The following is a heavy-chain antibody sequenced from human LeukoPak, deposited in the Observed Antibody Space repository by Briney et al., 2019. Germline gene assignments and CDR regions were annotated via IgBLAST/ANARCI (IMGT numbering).Heavy chain of an antibody. V-gene: IGHV4-59*01. Sequence: ASETLSLTCTVSGGSISSYYWSWIRQPPGKGLEWIGYIYYSGSTNYNPSLKGRVTISVDTSKDQFSLKLSSVTAADTAVYYCARDNRAMRNAFDIWGQGTMVTVSS. D-gene: IGHD2-2*01. CDR1: GGSISSYY. CDR2: IYYSGST. CDR3: ARDNRAMRNAFDI. J-gene: IGHJ3*02.